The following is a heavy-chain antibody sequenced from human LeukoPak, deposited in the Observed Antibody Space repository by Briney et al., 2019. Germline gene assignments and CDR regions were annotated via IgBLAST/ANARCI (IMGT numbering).Heavy chain of an antibody. J-gene: IGHJ5*02. D-gene: IGHD5-18*01. V-gene: IGHV1-8*01. CDR2: MNPNSGNT. CDR1: GYTFTSYD. Sequence: ASVKVSCKASGYTFTSYDINWVRQATGQGLEWMGWMNPNSGNTGYAQKFQGRVTMTRDTSISTAYMELSRLRSDDTAVYYCARDQDTAIPNWFDPWGQGTLVTVSS. CDR3: ARDQDTAIPNWFDP.